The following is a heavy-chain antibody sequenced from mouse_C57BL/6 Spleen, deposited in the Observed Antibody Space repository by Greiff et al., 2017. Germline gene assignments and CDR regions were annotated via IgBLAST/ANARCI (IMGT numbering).Heavy chain of an antibody. CDR1: GYTFTSYG. CDR2: IHPTGGNT. Sequence: QVQLKQPGAELARPGASVKLSCKASGYTFTSYGISWVKQRTGQGLEWIGGIHPTGGNTYSNEKFKGKATLTVDKSSSTAYMEHRSLTSEDSAVYYCERGYGLGGRDYWGQGTTVTVSS. CDR3: ERGYGLGGRDY. J-gene: IGHJ4*01. V-gene: IGHV1-81*01. D-gene: IGHD1-1*02.